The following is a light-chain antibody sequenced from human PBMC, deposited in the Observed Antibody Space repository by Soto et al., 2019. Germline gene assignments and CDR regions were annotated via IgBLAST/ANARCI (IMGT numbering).Light chain of an antibody. Sequence: DIVMTQSPDSLAVSLGERATINSKSSQSVLYSSNNKNYLAWYQQKPGQPPKLLIYWASTRESGVPDRFSGSGSGTDFTLTISSLQAEDVAVYYCQQYYSTPPVLTFGGGTKVEIK. J-gene: IGKJ4*01. V-gene: IGKV4-1*01. CDR3: QQYYSTPPVLT. CDR2: WAS. CDR1: QSVLYSSNNKNY.